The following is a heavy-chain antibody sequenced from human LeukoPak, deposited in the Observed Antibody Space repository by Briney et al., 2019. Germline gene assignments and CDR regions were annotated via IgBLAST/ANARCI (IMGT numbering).Heavy chain of an antibody. J-gene: IGHJ6*03. CDR1: GYSFTSYW. CDR2: IYPGDSDT. D-gene: IGHD3-22*01. CDR3: ARTYYYDSSGYLGRDYYYYMDV. Sequence: GESLKISCKGSGYSFTSYWIGWVRQMPGKGLEWMGIIYPGDSDTRYSPSFQGQVTISADKSISTAYLQWRSLKASDTAMYYCARTYYYDSSGYLGRDYYYYMDVWGKGTTVTVSS. V-gene: IGHV5-51*01.